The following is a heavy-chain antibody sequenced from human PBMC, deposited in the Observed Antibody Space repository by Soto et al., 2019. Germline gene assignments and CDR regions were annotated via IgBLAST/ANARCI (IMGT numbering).Heavy chain of an antibody. CDR3: ASASPFSQPARPADY. CDR2: ISYDGSNK. J-gene: IGHJ4*02. D-gene: IGHD2-2*01. V-gene: IGHV3-30-3*01. CDR1: GFTFSSYA. Sequence: QVQLVESGGGVVQPGRSLRLSCAASGFTFSSYAMHWVRQAPGKGLEWVAVISYDGSNKYYADSVKGRFTISRDNSKNTLYLQMNSLRAEDTAVYYCASASPFSQPARPADYWGQGTLVTVSS.